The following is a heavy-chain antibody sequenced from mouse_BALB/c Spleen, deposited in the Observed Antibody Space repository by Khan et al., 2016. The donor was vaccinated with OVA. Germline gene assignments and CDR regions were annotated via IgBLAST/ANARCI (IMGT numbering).Heavy chain of an antibody. D-gene: IGHD3-2*02. CDR1: GYSITSDYA. Sequence: EVQLVETGPGLVKPSQSLSLTCTVTGYSITSDYAWNWIRQFPGNKLEWMGYISYSGNTKYNPSLKSRISITRDTSKNQFFLQLNFVTIEDTATHYCARIQGGDFDYWGQGTTLTVSS. CDR3: ARIQGGDFDY. J-gene: IGHJ2*01. CDR2: ISYSGNT. V-gene: IGHV3-2*02.